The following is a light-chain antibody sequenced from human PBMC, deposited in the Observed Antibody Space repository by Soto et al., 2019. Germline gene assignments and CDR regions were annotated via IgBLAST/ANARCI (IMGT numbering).Light chain of an antibody. CDR2: DAS. Sequence: AIQLTQSPSSLPASVGDRVIISCRASQGISSALAWYQQKPGRAPRRLIYDASSLQSGVPSRFSGSGSGTDFPLTISSLQPEDCATYYCQQFHSYALTFGGGTKVEIK. J-gene: IGKJ4*01. CDR1: QGISSA. V-gene: IGKV1-13*02. CDR3: QQFHSYALT.